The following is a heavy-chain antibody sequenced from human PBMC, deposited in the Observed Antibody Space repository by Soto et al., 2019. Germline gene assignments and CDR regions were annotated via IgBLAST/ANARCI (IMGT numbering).Heavy chain of an antibody. Sequence: GGSLRLSCAGSGFTFSNHWMNWVRQAPGKGLEWVANIKQDGTEKNYVDSVKGRFTISRDNARNSLYLQMDSLRAEDTAVYFCARGDTPMITGMDSFDIWGQGTMVTVSS. CDR2: IKQDGTEK. D-gene: IGHD5-18*01. CDR3: ARGDTPMITGMDSFDI. V-gene: IGHV3-7*01. J-gene: IGHJ3*02. CDR1: GFTFSNHW.